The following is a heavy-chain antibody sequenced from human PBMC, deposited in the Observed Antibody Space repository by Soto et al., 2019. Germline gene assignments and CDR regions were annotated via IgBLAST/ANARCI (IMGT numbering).Heavy chain of an antibody. J-gene: IGHJ4*02. V-gene: IGHV3-30*18. CDR2: ISYYGTNE. CDR1: GFTFSGYG. CDR3: AKEDTSGRYSLDY. Sequence: GGSLRLSCEASGFTFSGYGMHWVRQAPGKGLEWVAVISYYGTNEYYEDSVKGRFTISRDNSKNTLYLQMNSLRIEDTAVYFCAKEDTSGRYSLDYWGQGYQVTVSS. D-gene: IGHD1-26*01.